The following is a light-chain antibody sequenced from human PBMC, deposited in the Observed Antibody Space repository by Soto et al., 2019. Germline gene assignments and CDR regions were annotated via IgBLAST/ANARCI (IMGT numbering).Light chain of an antibody. J-gene: IGKJ2*01. Sequence: EIVLIQSPVTLSLSPGERATLSCGASQSISSSLAWYQQKPGQAPRLLIYGASSRATGIPDRFSGSGSGTDFTLTISRLEPEDFAVYYCQQYGSSVMYTFGQGTKLEIK. CDR2: GAS. CDR1: QSISSS. V-gene: IGKV3-20*01. CDR3: QQYGSSVMYT.